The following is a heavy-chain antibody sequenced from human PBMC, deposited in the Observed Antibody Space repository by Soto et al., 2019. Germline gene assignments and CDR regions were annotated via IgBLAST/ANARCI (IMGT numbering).Heavy chain of an antibody. CDR3: ARHKGDRNYYYGMDV. CDR2: IYPGDSDT. V-gene: IGHV5-51*01. J-gene: IGHJ6*02. CDR1: GYSFTSYW. D-gene: IGHD2-21*01. Sequence: EVQLVQSGAEVKKPGESLKVSCKGSGYSFTSYWIGWVRQMPGKGLEWMGIIYPGDSDTRYSPSFQGQVTISADKSISTAYLQWSSLKASDTAMYYCARHKGDRNYYYGMDVWGQGTTVTVSS.